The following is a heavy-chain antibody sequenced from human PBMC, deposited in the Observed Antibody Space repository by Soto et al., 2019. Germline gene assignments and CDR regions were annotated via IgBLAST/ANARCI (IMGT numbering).Heavy chain of an antibody. V-gene: IGHV1-3*01. CDR3: ARNYYDSSGPDY. D-gene: IGHD3-22*01. Sequence: ASVKVSCKASGYTFTSYVMHWVRQAPGQRLEWMGWINAGSGNTKYSQKFQGRVTITRDTSASTAYMELSSLRSEDTAVYYCARNYYDSSGPDYWGQGTLVTVSS. CDR1: GYTFTSYV. CDR2: INAGSGNT. J-gene: IGHJ4*02.